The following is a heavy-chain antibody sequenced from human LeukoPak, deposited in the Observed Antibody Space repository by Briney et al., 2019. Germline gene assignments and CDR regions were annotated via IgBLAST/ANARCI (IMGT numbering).Heavy chain of an antibody. CDR3: ARAFHYDSSGYYYSLSFDY. CDR2: IYYSGST. CDR1: GGSISSGGYS. D-gene: IGHD3-22*01. Sequence: SETLSLTCAVSGGSISSGGYSWSWIRQPSGKGLEWIGYIYYSGSTYYNPSLKSRVTISVDTSKNQFSLTLSSVTAADTAVYYCARAFHYDSSGYYYSLSFDYWGQGTLVTVSS. J-gene: IGHJ4*02. V-gene: IGHV4-30-4*07.